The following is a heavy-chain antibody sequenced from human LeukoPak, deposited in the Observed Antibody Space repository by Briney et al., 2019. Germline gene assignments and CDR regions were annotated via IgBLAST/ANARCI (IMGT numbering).Heavy chain of an antibody. CDR3: ARAYDYGDYPSRGYYYYYYMDV. Sequence: PSETLSLTCTVSGGSTSSHYWSWIRQPPGKGLEWIGYICYSGSTNYNPSLKSRVTISVDTSKNQFSLKLSSVTAADTAVYYCARAYDYGDYPSRGYYYYYYMDVWGKGTTVTVSS. J-gene: IGHJ6*03. V-gene: IGHV4-59*11. CDR2: ICYSGST. D-gene: IGHD4-17*01. CDR1: GGSTSSHY.